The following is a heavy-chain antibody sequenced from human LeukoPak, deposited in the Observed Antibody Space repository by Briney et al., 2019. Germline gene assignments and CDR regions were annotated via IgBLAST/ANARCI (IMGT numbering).Heavy chain of an antibody. D-gene: IGHD1-26*01. V-gene: IGHV3-48*03. CDR3: ARDKIVGATHFDY. CDR1: GFTFSLYE. J-gene: IGHJ4*02. CDR2: ISSSGNTI. Sequence: PGGSLRLSCAASGFTFSLYEMNWVRQAPGKGLEWVSYISSSGNTIYYADSVKGRFTISRDNAKNSLYLQMNSLRAEDTAVYYCARDKIVGATHFDYWGQGTLVTVSS.